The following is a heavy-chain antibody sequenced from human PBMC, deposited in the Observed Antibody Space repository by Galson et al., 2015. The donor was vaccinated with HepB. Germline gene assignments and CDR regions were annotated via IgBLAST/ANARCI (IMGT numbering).Heavy chain of an antibody. Sequence: SLRLSCAASGFTFSSYWMSWVRQAPGKGLEWVANIKQDGSEKYYVDSVRGRFTISRDNAKNSLYLQMNSLRAEDTAVYYCARERYCSGGSCYSDLAHGDYWGQGTLVTVSS. V-gene: IGHV3-7*01. CDR3: ARERYCSGGSCYSDLAHGDY. J-gene: IGHJ4*02. D-gene: IGHD2-15*01. CDR1: GFTFSSYW. CDR2: IKQDGSEK.